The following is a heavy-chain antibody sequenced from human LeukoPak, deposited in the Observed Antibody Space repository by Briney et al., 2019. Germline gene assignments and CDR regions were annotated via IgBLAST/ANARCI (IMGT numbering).Heavy chain of an antibody. CDR1: GGTSNSHT. CDR3: ATTNDGGGYQWGDFFDF. D-gene: IGHD3-22*01. V-gene: IGHV1-69*08. J-gene: IGHJ4*02. Sequence: ASVKGSSKASGGTSNSHTTSWARQAPGQGLEWRGRIIPNLGTTNRAQNFQDRVTLTADKTTNTAYMELTSLTSDDTAVYYCATTNDGGGYQWGDFFDFWGQGTLVTVSS. CDR2: IIPNLGTT.